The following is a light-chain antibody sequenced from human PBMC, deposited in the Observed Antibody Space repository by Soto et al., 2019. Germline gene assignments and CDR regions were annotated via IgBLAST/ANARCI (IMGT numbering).Light chain of an antibody. J-gene: IGKJ5*01. CDR2: DAS. Sequence: EIVLTQSPATLYLSPGERATLSCRASQSVSSYLAWYQQKPGQAPRLLIYDASNRATGIPARFSGSGSGTDFTLTISSLEPEDVAVYFCQQHSNWPPVTFGQGTRLEIK. CDR1: QSVSSY. CDR3: QQHSNWPPVT. V-gene: IGKV3-11*01.